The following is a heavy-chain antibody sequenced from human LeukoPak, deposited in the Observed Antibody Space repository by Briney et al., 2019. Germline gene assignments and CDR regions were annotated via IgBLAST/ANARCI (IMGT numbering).Heavy chain of an antibody. Sequence: SGTLSLTCAVSGGSISRSNWWSWVRQPPGKGLEWIGEIYHSGSTNYNPSLKSRVTISVDKSKNQFSLKLSSVTAADTAVYYCARGRVDIVATIVRAKGYYYMDVWGKGTTVTVSS. V-gene: IGHV4-4*02. CDR2: IYHSGST. J-gene: IGHJ6*03. D-gene: IGHD5-12*01. CDR1: GGSISRSNW. CDR3: ARGRVDIVATIVRAKGYYYMDV.